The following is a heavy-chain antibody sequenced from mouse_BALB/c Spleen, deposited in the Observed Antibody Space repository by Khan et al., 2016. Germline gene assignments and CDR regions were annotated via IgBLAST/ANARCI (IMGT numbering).Heavy chain of an antibody. V-gene: IGHV1-7*01. J-gene: IGHJ4*01. D-gene: IGHD2-14*01. Sequence: QVQLQQSGAELAKPGASVKMSCKASGYTFTSYWMHWVKQRPGQGLEWIGYINPSTGYTEYNQKFKDKATLTADKSSSTAYMQLSSLTSEDSAVXSCARYYRYDLYYSAMDYGVQGTSVTVSS. CDR1: GYTFTSYW. CDR3: ARYYRYDLYYSAMDY. CDR2: INPSTGYT.